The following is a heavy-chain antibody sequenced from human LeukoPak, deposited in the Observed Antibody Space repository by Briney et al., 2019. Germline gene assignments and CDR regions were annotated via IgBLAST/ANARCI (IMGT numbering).Heavy chain of an antibody. V-gene: IGHV1-69*13. CDR2: IIPIFGTA. CDR3: ARGGASYYYDSSGYYYDAFDI. J-gene: IGHJ3*02. D-gene: IGHD3-22*01. CDR1: GYTFTTHD. Sequence: SVKVSCKASGYTFTTHDINWVRQAPGQGLEWMGGIIPIFGTANYAQKFQGRVTITADESTSTAYMELSSLRSEDTAVYYCARGGASYYYDSSGYYYDAFDIWGQGTMVTVSS.